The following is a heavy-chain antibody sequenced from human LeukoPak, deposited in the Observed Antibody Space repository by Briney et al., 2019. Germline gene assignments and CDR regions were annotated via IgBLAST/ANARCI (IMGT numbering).Heavy chain of an antibody. CDR3: ARAAYDTLDY. V-gene: IGHV4-38-2*01. CDR2: IFHSGTT. Sequence: SETLSLTCAVSGFSISTGYYWDWIRQPPGKGLEWIGNIFHSGTTYYNPSLKSRVTISVDTSKNQFSLKLTSVTAADTAVYYCARAAYDTLDYRGQGTLVSVSS. CDR1: GFSISTGYY. D-gene: IGHD3-22*01. J-gene: IGHJ4*02.